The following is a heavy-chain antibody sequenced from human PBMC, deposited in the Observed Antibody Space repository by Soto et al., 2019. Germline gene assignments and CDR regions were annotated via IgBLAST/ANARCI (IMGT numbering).Heavy chain of an antibody. D-gene: IGHD6-6*01. J-gene: IGHJ6*03. CDR3: ARRARPDFYYMDV. V-gene: IGHV3-64*01. CDR2: ISSNGVGT. CDR1: GFTLSGYA. Sequence: EVQLAESGGGLAQPGGSLRLSCAASGFTLSGYAMDWVRQAPGKGLEYVSGISSNGVGTYYANSVQGRFTISRDNSKNPVSLQMGSLRPEDMAVYYCARRARPDFYYMDVWGKGTTVTVSS.